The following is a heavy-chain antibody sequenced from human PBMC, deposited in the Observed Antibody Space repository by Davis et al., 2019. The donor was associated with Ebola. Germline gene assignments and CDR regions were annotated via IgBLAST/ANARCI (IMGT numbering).Heavy chain of an antibody. CDR1: GFTFSSYS. D-gene: IGHD3-10*01. V-gene: IGHV3-21*04. CDR3: AKDFYSGSGSYQYYYFYYGMDV. J-gene: IGHJ6*02. CDR2: ISSSSSYI. Sequence: GESLKISCAASGFTFSSYSMNWVRQAPGKGLEWVSSISSSSSYIYYADSVKGRFIISRDNSKTTLYLQMNSLRAEDTAVYYCAKDFYSGSGSYQYYYFYYGMDVWGQGTTVTVSS.